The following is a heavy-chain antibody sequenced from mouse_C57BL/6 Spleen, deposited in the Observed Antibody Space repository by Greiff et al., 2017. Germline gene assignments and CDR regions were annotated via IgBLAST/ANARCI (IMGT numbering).Heavy chain of an antibody. CDR1: GFSFTSYG. CDR3: ARNDGYYPYFDY. CDR2: IWSGGST. V-gene: IGHV2-2*01. D-gene: IGHD2-3*01. J-gene: IGHJ2*01. Sequence: VKLMESGPGLVQPSQSLSITCTVSGFSFTSYGVHWVRQSPGKGLEWLGVIWSGGSTDYNAAFISRLSISKDNSKSPVFFKMNSLQADDTAIYYCARNDGYYPYFDYRGQGTTLTVSS.